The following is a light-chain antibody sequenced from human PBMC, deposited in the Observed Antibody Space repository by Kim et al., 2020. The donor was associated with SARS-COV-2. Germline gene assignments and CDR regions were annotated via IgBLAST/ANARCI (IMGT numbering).Light chain of an antibody. Sequence: SYELTQPPSVSVSPGQTASIACSGNKLVDKYVSWYQQKPGQAPGLVIYQDNKRPSGTPERFSGSNSGNTATLTITGTQAMDEADYYCQAWDSITALFGGG. CDR3: QAWDSITAL. V-gene: IGLV3-1*01. CDR2: QDN. CDR1: KLVDKY. J-gene: IGLJ2*01.